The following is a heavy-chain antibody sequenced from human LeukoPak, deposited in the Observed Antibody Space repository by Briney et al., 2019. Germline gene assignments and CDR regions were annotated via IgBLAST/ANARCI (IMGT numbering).Heavy chain of an antibody. CDR2: INHSGST. CDR1: GGSFSGYY. Sequence: SETLSLTCAVYGGSFSGYYWSWVRQPPGKGLEWIGEINHSGSTNYNPSLKSRVTISVDTSKNQFSLKLTSVTAADTAVYYCARDWSGPYYFDHWGQGTLVTVSS. D-gene: IGHD3-3*01. J-gene: IGHJ4*01. CDR3: ARDWSGPYYFDH. V-gene: IGHV4-34*01.